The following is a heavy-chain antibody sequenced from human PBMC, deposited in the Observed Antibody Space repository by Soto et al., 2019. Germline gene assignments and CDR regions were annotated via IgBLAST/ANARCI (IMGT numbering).Heavy chain of an antibody. D-gene: IGHD5-12*01. Sequence: GGSLRLSCAASGFTFSSYGMHWVRQAPGKGLEWVAVIWYDGSSKYYADSVKGRFTISRDNSKNTLYLQMNSLRAEDTAVYYCAREKYSGYGKDYYCYGMDVWGQGTTVTVSS. V-gene: IGHV3-33*01. CDR2: IWYDGSSK. CDR3: AREKYSGYGKDYYCYGMDV. J-gene: IGHJ6*02. CDR1: GFTFSSYG.